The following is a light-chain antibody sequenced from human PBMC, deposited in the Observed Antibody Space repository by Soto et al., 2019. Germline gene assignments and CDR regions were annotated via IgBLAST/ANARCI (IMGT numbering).Light chain of an antibody. CDR1: QSVSSTY. V-gene: IGKV3-20*01. CDR3: QLYGNSLHT. J-gene: IGKJ2*01. CDR2: GTS. Sequence: EIVLTQSPGTLSLSPGERAALSCRASQSVSSTYLAWYQQKPGQAPRLLIYGTSTRAAGIPDKFSGSGSGTDFTLTISRLEPEDFAVYYCQLYGNSLHTFGQGTKLEIK.